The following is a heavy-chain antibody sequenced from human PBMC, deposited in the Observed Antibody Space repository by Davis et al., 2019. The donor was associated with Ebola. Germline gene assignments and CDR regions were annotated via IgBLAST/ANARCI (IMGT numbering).Heavy chain of an antibody. Sequence: SVTVSCKVSGGTFSSYAVGWVRQAPGQGLEWMGCVIPFFGTANYAQKFQGRVTITADDSTSTSYMDLSSLKFDDTAVYYCARAKWGSGGLTYWYFDFWGPGTLVTVSS. D-gene: IGHD7-27*01. CDR1: GGTFSSYA. V-gene: IGHV1-69*13. CDR2: VIPFFGTA. CDR3: ARAKWGSGGLTYWYFDF. J-gene: IGHJ2*01.